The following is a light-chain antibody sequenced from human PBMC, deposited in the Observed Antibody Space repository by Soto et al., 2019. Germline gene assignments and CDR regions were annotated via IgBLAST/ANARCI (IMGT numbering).Light chain of an antibody. J-gene: IGKJ3*01. CDR2: AAS. Sequence: DIPLTQSPSFLSASVGDRVTITCRASQGISSYLAWYQRKPGKAPKLLIYAASTLQSGVPPRFSGSGSGTEFTLTISSLQPEDFATYYCQQLITSPFTFGPGTEVDI. CDR3: QQLITSPFT. CDR1: QGISSY. V-gene: IGKV1-9*01.